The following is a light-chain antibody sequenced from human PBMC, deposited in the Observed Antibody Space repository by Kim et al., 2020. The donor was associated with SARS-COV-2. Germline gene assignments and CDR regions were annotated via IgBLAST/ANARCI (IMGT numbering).Light chain of an antibody. J-gene: IGKJ4*01. CDR2: GTS. CDR1: QDIGRW. CDR3: QQANSFPLT. V-gene: IGKV1-12*01. Sequence: SASVGDRVAITCRASQDIGRWLAWYQQKPGKAPQLLIYGTSTLQSGVPSRFSGSGSGTDFTLTISSLQPEDFATYYCQQANSFPLTFGGGTKV.